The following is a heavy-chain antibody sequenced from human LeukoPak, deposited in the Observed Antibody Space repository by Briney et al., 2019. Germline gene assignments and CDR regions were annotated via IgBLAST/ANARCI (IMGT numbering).Heavy chain of an antibody. CDR2: IYYSGST. V-gene: IGHV4-39*02. CDR1: GGSISSSSYY. D-gene: IGHD2-15*01. CDR3: ARDIVVVVAAIGWFDP. Sequence: SETLSLTCTVSGGSISSSSYYWGWIRQPPGKGLEWIESIYYSGSTYYNPSLKSRVTISVDTSKNQFSLKLSSVTAADTAVYYCARDIVVVVAAIGWFDPWGQGTLVTVSS. J-gene: IGHJ5*02.